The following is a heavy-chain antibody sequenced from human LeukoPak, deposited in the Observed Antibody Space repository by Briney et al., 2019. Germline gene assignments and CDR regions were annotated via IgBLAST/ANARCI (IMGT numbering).Heavy chain of an antibody. CDR1: GGSISSGVYY. CDR3: ARERPLDTVVSQDF. D-gene: IGHD4-23*01. V-gene: IGHV4-30-2*01. CDR2: IYHSGST. Sequence: PSETLSLTCTVSGGSISSGVYYWSWIRQPPGKGLEWIGYIYHSGSTSYNPSLKSRVAISVDRSKNQFSLKLSSVTAADTAVYYCARERPLDTVVSQDFWGQGTLVIVSS. J-gene: IGHJ4*02.